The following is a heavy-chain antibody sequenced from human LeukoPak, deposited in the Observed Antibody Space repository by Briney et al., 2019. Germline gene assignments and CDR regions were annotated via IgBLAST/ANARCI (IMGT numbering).Heavy chain of an antibody. V-gene: IGHV1-2*02. CDR3: AREGAAAGTSLYYMDV. CDR2: INPNSGGT. D-gene: IGHD6-13*01. Sequence: GASVKVSCKASGYTFTGYYMHWVRQAPGQGVEWMGWINPNSGGTNYAQKFQGRVTMTRDTSISTAYMELSRLRSDDTAVYYCAREGAAAGTSLYYMDVWGKGTTVTVSS. CDR1: GYTFTGYY. J-gene: IGHJ6*03.